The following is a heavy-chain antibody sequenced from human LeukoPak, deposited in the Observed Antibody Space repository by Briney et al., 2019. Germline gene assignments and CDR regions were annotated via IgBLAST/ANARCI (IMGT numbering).Heavy chain of an antibody. CDR2: ISYDGSNK. D-gene: IGHD3-22*01. CDR3: TRGYYDSRCYYYERFYFDY. Sequence: PGGSLRLSCAASGFTFSSYAMHWVRQAPGKGLEWVAVISYDGSNKYYADSVKGRFTISRDNSKNTLYLQMNSLRSEDTAVYYCTRGYYDSRCYYYERFYFDYWGQGTLVTVSS. V-gene: IGHV3-30-3*01. J-gene: IGHJ4*02. CDR1: GFTFSSYA.